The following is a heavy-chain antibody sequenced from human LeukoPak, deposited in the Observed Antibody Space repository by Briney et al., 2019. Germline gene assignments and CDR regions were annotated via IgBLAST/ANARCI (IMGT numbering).Heavy chain of an antibody. CDR1: GYTFNNYD. Sequence: EASAKVSCKASGYTFNNYDINWVRQATGEGLEWMGWMNPNSGHTGYAKKFQGRVTMTRDTSTRTAYMELSSLRSEDTAVYYCARTYFSDDSGYYDGNYYYYYYMDVWGKGTTVTVSS. D-gene: IGHD3-22*01. CDR3: ARTYFSDDSGYYDGNYYYYYYMDV. J-gene: IGHJ6*03. V-gene: IGHV1-8*02. CDR2: MNPNSGHT.